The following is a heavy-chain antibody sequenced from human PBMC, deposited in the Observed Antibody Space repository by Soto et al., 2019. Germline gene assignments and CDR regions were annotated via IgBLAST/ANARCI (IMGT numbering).Heavy chain of an antibody. Sequence: QAQLVQSGAEVKKPGASVKVSCKASGYRFSSYGISWVRQAPGQGLEWLGWISPYNDDTKYAQKLQGRVSMTTDTYTRTAYMDLRSLSSADTAVYYCARGGYYDSSGSRNYHYYGMNVWGQGTTITVPS. D-gene: IGHD3-22*01. CDR3: ARGGYYDSSGSRNYHYYGMNV. J-gene: IGHJ6*02. CDR2: ISPYNDDT. V-gene: IGHV1-18*01. CDR1: GYRFSSYG.